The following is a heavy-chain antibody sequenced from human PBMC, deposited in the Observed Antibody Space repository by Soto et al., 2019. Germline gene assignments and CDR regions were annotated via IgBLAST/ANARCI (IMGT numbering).Heavy chain of an antibody. Sequence: PGGSLRLSCAASGFTFSSYGMHWVRQAPGKGLEWVAVISYDGSNKYYADSVKGRFTISRDNDKNTVFLEMNSLRAEDTAVYYCAKVFSPELGNYFDHWGQGTLVTVSS. D-gene: IGHD1-7*01. V-gene: IGHV3-30*18. CDR2: ISYDGSNK. J-gene: IGHJ4*02. CDR1: GFTFSSYG. CDR3: AKVFSPELGNYFDH.